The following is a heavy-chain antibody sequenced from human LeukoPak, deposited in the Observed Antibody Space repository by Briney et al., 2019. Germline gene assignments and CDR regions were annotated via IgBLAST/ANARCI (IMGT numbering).Heavy chain of an antibody. Sequence: SETLSLTCTVSGGSISTYYWSWIRQPAGKGLEWIGRINTSGSTNYNPSLKSRVTMSVDTSKDQLDTSKNQFSLQVSSVTAADTAVYYCVREGVGARHRDYWGQGTLVTVSS. J-gene: IGHJ4*02. CDR3: VREGVGARHRDY. V-gene: IGHV4-4*07. CDR2: INTSGST. D-gene: IGHD1-26*01. CDR1: GGSISTYY.